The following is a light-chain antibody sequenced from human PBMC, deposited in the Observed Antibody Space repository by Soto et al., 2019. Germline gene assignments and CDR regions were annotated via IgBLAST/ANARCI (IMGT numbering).Light chain of an antibody. CDR2: EVS. V-gene: IGLV2-14*01. CDR3: SSYTSSSTLYV. CDR1: SSDVGGYNY. Sequence: QSALTQPASVSGSPGQSITISCTGTSSDVGGYNYVSWYQQHPGKAPKLIIYEVSNRPSGVSNRFSGSKSGNTASLTISGLQAEDEADYYCSSYTSSSTLYVFGTGTKLTVL. J-gene: IGLJ1*01.